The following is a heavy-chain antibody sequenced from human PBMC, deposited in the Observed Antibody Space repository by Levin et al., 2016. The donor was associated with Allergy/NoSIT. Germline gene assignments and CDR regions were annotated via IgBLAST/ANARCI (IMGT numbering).Heavy chain of an antibody. J-gene: IGHJ4*02. CDR2: ISSSSNTI. D-gene: IGHD6-19*01. V-gene: IGHV3-48*02. CDR3: ASRGWYGYFDY. Sequence: WIRHAPEGRAGVGSYISSSSNTIYYADSVKGRFTISRDNAKNSLYLQMNSLRDEDTTVYYCASRGWYGYFDYWGQGTLVTVSS.